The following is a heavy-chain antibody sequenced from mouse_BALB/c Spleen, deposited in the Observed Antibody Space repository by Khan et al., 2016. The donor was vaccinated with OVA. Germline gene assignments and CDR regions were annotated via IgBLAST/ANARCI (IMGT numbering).Heavy chain of an antibody. CDR1: GFSLSASGVG. CDR3: APRARGVFSDYMFAY. CDR2: IYWDDDK. D-gene: IGHD2-4*01. J-gene: IGHJ3*01. V-gene: IGHV8-12*01. Sequence: QVTLKESGPGILQPSQTLSLTCSFSGFSLSASGVGVSWIRQPSGKGLEWLAHIYWDDDKRYNPSLKSRLTISKDASRSQVFLKITSVDTDDTATSYCAPRARGVFSDYMFAYWGQGTLVTVSA.